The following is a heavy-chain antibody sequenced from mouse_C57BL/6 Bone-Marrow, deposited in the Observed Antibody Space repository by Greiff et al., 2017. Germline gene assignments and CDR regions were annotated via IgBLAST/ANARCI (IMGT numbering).Heavy chain of an antibody. CDR2: ISDGGSYT. V-gene: IGHV5-4*01. J-gene: IGHJ3*01. D-gene: IGHD1-1*01. CDR3: ARESNYGSSWGFAY. Sequence: EVKLVESGGGLVKPGGSLKLSCAASGFTFSSYAMSWVRQTPEKRLAWVATISDGGSYTYSPDNVKGRFTIARDNAKNNLYLQMSHLKSEDTAMYYCARESNYGSSWGFAYWGQGTLVTVSA. CDR1: GFTFSSYA.